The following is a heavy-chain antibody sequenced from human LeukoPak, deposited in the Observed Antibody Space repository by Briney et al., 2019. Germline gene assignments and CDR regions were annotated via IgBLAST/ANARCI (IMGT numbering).Heavy chain of an antibody. CDR3: ASAFSVAGTVDY. CDR2: IIAYNGNT. J-gene: IGHJ4*02. CDR1: GYTFTSYG. D-gene: IGHD1-1*01. Sequence: ASVKVSCKASGYTFTSYGISWVRQAHGQGLESMGWIIAYNGNTNYTQKLQGRVTTTTDTSTRTAYMELRSLSSDDTAVYYCASAFSVAGTVDYWGQGTLVTVSS. V-gene: IGHV1-18*01.